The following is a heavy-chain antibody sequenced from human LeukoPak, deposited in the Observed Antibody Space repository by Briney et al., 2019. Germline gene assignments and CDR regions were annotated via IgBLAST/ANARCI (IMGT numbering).Heavy chain of an antibody. CDR1: GGSFSGYY. J-gene: IGHJ3*02. CDR2: INHSGST. Sequence: SETLSLTCAVYGGSFSGYYWSWIRQPPGKGLEWIGEINHSGSTNYNPSLKSRVTISADTSKNQFSLKLSSVTAADTAVYYCAAVGTHYSSSWYIVRSRAFDIWGQGTMVTVSS. D-gene: IGHD6-13*01. V-gene: IGHV4-34*01. CDR3: AAVGTHYSSSWYIVRSRAFDI.